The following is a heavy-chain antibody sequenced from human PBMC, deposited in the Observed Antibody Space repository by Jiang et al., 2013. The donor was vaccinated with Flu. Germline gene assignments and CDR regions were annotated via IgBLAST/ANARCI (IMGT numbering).Heavy chain of an antibody. CDR3: AKEVNYYGQSTLSDV. CDR2: ISHDGSNK. J-gene: IGHJ6*02. Sequence: QLVESGGGVVQPGRSLRLSCAASGFTFSSYGMHWVRQAPGKGLEWVAVISHDGSNKYYADSVKGRFTISRDNSKNTLYLQMNSLRAEDTAVYYCAKEVNYYGQSTLSDVWGQGTTVTVSS. CDR1: GFTFSSYG. D-gene: IGHD3-10*01. V-gene: IGHV3-30*18.